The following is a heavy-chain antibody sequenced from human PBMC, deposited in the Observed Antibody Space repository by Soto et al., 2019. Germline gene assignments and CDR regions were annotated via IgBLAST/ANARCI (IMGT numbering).Heavy chain of an antibody. CDR2: MNPYSGNT. CDR1: GYTFTSYD. CDR3: ARFFSYYDYLRAPISY. V-gene: IGHV1-8*01. J-gene: IGHJ4*02. D-gene: IGHD3-3*01. Sequence: ASVKVSCKASGYTFTSYDINWVRQATGQGLEWMGWMNPYSGNTGYAQKLQGRVTMTTDTSTSTAYMELRSLRSDDTAVYYCARFFSYYDYLRAPISYWGQGSLVPVSS.